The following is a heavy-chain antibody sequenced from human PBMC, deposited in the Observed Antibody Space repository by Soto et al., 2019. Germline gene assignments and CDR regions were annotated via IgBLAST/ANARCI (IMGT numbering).Heavy chain of an antibody. Sequence: EVQLVESGGGLVKPGGSLRLSCAASGFTFSSYSMNWVRQAPGKGLEWVSSISSSSSYIYYADSVKGRFTISRDNAKNSLYLQMNRLRVEYTAVYYCARDLDGGVVPAAIFDYWGQGTLVNVSS. J-gene: IGHJ4*02. CDR3: ARDLDGGVVPAAIFDY. D-gene: IGHD2-2*01. CDR1: GFTFSSYS. CDR2: ISSSSSYI. V-gene: IGHV3-21*01.